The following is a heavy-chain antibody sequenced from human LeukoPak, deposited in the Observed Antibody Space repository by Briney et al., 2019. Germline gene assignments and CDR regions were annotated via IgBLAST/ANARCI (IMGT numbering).Heavy chain of an antibody. V-gene: IGHV3-11*05. CDR2: ISSSSSYT. CDR3: ARVIGGIRYFDWYNWFDP. D-gene: IGHD3-9*01. Sequence: PGRSLRLSCAASGFTFSDYYMSWIRQAPGKGLEWVSYISSSSSYTNYADSVKGRFTISRDNAKNSLYLQMNSLRAEDTAVYYCARVIGGIRYFDWYNWFDPWGQGTLVTVSS. CDR1: GFTFSDYY. J-gene: IGHJ5*02.